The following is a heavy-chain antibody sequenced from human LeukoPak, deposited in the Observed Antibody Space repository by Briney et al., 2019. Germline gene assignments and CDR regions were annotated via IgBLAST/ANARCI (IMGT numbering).Heavy chain of an antibody. Sequence: PGGSLRLSCAASGFTFSNFGMHWVRQAPGKGLEWMAVISYDGKVTYYADSVKGRFTISRDNSKNTLYPQMTSLRGEDTALYYCAKERNYRVSTSCDYWGQGTQVTVSS. V-gene: IGHV3-30*18. CDR1: GFTFSNFG. CDR3: AKERNYRVSTSCDY. J-gene: IGHJ4*02. CDR2: ISYDGKVT. D-gene: IGHD3-10*01.